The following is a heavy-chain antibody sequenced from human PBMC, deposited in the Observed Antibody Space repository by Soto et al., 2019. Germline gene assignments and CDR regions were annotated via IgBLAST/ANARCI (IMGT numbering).Heavy chain of an antibody. CDR1: GGSFSGYY. V-gene: IGHV4-34*01. Sequence: PSETLSRTCAVYGGSFSGYYWSWIRQPPGKGLEWIGEINHSGSTNYNPSLKSRVTISADTSKNQFSLKLSSVTAADTAVYYCARADWFYPWGQGTLVTVS. CDR3: ARADWFYP. CDR2: INHSGST. J-gene: IGHJ5*02.